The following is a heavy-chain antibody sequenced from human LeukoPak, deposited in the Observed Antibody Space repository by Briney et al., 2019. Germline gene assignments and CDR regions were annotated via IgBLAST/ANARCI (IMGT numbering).Heavy chain of an antibody. CDR1: GGSFSGYY. CDR2: INHSGST. CDR3: ARAKGYYYGMDV. J-gene: IGHJ6*02. Sequence: SETLSLTCAVYGGSFSGYYWSWIRQPPGKGLEWIGEINHSGSTNYNPSLKSRVTISVDTSKNQFSLKLSSVTAADTAVYYCARAKGYYYGMDVWAKGPRSPSP. V-gene: IGHV4-34*01.